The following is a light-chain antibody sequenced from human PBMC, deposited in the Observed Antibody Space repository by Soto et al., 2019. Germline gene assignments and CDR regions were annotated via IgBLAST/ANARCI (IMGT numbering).Light chain of an antibody. CDR3: LQTYTTLTWT. CDR2: AAS. Sequence: DIKMTQSPSSLSASVGDRVTITCRASQSISNYLPWYQQKPSQAPKLLVYAASSLHSGVPSRFSGSGSGTDFTLTINSLQPEDFATYYCLQTYTTLTWTFGQGTRVEV. CDR1: QSISNY. J-gene: IGKJ1*01. V-gene: IGKV1-39*01.